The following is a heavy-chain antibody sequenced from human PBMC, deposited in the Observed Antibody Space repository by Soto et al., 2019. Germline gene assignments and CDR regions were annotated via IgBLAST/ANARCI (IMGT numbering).Heavy chain of an antibody. Sequence: GGSLRLSCAASGFTFSSYWMHWVRQAPGKGLVWVSRINSDGSSTSYADSVKGRFTISRDNAKNTLYLQMNSLRAEDTAVYYCAREPYSGYDYGAFDIWGQGTMVTVSS. J-gene: IGHJ3*02. CDR3: AREPYSGYDYGAFDI. CDR2: INSDGSST. V-gene: IGHV3-74*01. CDR1: GFTFSSYW. D-gene: IGHD5-12*01.